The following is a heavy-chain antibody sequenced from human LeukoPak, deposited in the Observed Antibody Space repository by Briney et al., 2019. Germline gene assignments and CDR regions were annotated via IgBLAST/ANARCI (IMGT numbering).Heavy chain of an antibody. J-gene: IGHJ4*02. CDR3: ASALPADHFDY. V-gene: IGHV3-7*01. Sequence: GGSLRLSCAASGFTFSSYWMSWVRQAPGKGLEWVANIKYYGSEKYYADSVRGRFTISRDNAKNSLYLQMNSLRAEDTAVYYCASALPADHFDYWGQGTLVTVSS. CDR2: IKYYGSEK. CDR1: GFTFSSYW.